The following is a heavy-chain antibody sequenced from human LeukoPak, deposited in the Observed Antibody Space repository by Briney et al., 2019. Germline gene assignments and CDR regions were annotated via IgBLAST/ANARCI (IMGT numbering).Heavy chain of an antibody. Sequence: PGRSLRLSCAASGFTLSNHAVQWVRQAPGKGLEWVAFISSDGSNKYYGASVEGRFAISRDNVKNTSYLHLNSLRSEDTAVYYCAGGESPSVPYSHYYGMDVWGHGTRVTVSS. D-gene: IGHD3-16*01. CDR1: GFTLSNHA. J-gene: IGHJ6*02. CDR3: AGGESPSVPYSHYYGMDV. CDR2: ISSDGSNK. V-gene: IGHV3-30*09.